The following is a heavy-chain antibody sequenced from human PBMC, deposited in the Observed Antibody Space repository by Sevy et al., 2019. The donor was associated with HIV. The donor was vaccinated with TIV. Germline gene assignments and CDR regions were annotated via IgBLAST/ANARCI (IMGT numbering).Heavy chain of an antibody. V-gene: IGHV3-49*04. CDR2: IKSKAQGGTI. J-gene: IGHJ4*02. CDR1: GFTFGDYA. D-gene: IGHD2-15*01. CDR3: RRSGGGQSIFDY. Sequence: GGSLRLSCTTSGFTFGDYAMNWVRQAPGKGLEWVAFIKSKAQGGTIDHAASVKGRFTISRDDSKSNAYLEMNNLKIEDSAVYYCRRSGGGQSIFDYWGQGTLVTVSS.